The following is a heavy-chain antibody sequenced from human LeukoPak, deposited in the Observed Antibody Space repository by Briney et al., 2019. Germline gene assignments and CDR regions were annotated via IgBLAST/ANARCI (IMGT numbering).Heavy chain of an antibody. Sequence: AGGSLRLSCAASGFTFSSYSMNWVRQAPGKGLEWVSYISSSSSTIYYADSVRGRFTISRDNSKSTLYLQMNSLRAEDTAVYYCARGGQFDSSGWYFDYWGQGSLVTVSS. J-gene: IGHJ4*02. CDR3: ARGGQFDSSGWYFDY. D-gene: IGHD6-19*01. V-gene: IGHV3-48*01. CDR1: GFTFSSYS. CDR2: ISSSSSTI.